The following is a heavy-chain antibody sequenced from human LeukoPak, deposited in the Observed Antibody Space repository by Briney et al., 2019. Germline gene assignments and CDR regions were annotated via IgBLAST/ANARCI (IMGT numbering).Heavy chain of an antibody. CDR2: IYPGDSET. V-gene: IGHV5-51*01. D-gene: IGHD6-13*01. CDR3: ARHIVGIAAAGRLHYFDY. CDR1: GYTFTNYW. J-gene: IGHJ4*02. Sequence: GESLKISCKGSGYTFTNYWIGWVRQMPGKGLEWMGIIYPGDSETRYRPSFQGQVTISADKSISTAYLQWSSLKASDTAMYYCARHIVGIAAAGRLHYFDYWGQGTLVTVSS.